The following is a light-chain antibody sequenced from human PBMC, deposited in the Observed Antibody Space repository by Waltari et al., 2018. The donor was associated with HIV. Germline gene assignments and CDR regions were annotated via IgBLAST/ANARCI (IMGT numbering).Light chain of an antibody. J-gene: IGKJ4*01. V-gene: IGKV4-1*01. CDR2: WAS. CDR1: RTVFYSSDNQNY. CDR3: QQYFTVPPT. Sequence: DIVMTQSPDSLAVSLGERATLNCTSSRTVFYSSDNQNYLAWYLQRPGQSPKVLIFWASTRAYGVPDRFSGSGSGINFSLTLSSLQADDVGIYYCQQYFTVPPTFGGGTKVEI.